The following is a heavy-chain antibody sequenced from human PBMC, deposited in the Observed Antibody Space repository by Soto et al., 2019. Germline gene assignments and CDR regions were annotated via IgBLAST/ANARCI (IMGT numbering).Heavy chain of an antibody. CDR3: ARERSAAGTGWFDP. CDR1: GYTFTSYD. CDR2: MNPNSGNT. Sequence: QVQLVQSGAEVKKPGASVKVSCKASGYTFTSYDINWVRQATGQGLEWMGWMNPNSGNTGYAQKFQGRVTMTRKSSISTADMELSSLRSADTAVYYCARERSAAGTGWFDPWGQGTLVTGSS. D-gene: IGHD6-13*01. V-gene: IGHV1-8*01. J-gene: IGHJ5*02.